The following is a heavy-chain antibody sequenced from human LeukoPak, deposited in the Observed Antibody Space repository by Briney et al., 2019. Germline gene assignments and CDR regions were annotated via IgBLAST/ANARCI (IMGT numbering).Heavy chain of an antibody. Sequence: ASVKVSCKASGYTFTSYAMNWVRQAPGQGLEWMGWINTNTGNPTYAQGFTGRFVFSLDTSVSTAYLQISSLKAEDTAVYYCARMYCSSTSCSNWFDPWGQGTLVTVSS. V-gene: IGHV7-4-1*02. D-gene: IGHD2-2*01. CDR1: GYTFTSYA. J-gene: IGHJ5*02. CDR3: ARMYCSSTSCSNWFDP. CDR2: INTNTGNP.